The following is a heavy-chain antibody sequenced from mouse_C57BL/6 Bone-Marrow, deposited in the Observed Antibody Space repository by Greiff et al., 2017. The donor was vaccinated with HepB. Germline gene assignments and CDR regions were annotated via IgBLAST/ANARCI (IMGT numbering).Heavy chain of an antibody. V-gene: IGHV1-53*01. Sequence: QVQLQQSGTELVKPGASVKLSCKASGYTFTSYWMHWVKQRPGQGLEWIGNINPSNGGTNYNEKFNSKATLTVDKSSSTAYMQLSSLSSEDSAVYYCARGAHYYGSTLGDWGQGTLVTVSA. J-gene: IGHJ3*01. CDR3: ARGAHYYGSTLGD. D-gene: IGHD1-1*01. CDR2: INPSNGGT. CDR1: GYTFTSYW.